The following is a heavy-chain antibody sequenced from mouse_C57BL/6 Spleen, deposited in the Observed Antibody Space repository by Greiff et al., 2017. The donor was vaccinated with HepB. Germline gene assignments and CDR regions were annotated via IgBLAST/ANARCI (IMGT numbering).Heavy chain of an antibody. CDR2: IDPSDSYT. J-gene: IGHJ1*03. D-gene: IGHD2-1*01. CDR3: ARFGNPSGNFDV. Sequence: VQLQQPGAELVMPGASVKLSCKASGYTFTSYWMHWVKQRPGQGLEWIGEIDPSDSYTNYNQKFKGKSTLTVDKSSSTAYMQLSSLTSEDSAVYYCARFGNPSGNFDVWGTGTTVTVSS. CDR1: GYTFTSYW. V-gene: IGHV1-69*01.